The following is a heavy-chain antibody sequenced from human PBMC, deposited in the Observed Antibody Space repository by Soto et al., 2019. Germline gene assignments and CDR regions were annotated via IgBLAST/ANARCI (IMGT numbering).Heavy chain of an antibody. CDR2: IYHSGGT. CDR1: GNSISSGDY. Sequence: QVQLQESGPGLVKPSQTLSLTCTVSGNSISSGDYWSWIRQPPGKGLKWIGYIYHSGGTYYNPSLKSRVTMSVDTSQNQFSLKLSSVSAADTAVYYCARTKYYYDSTAYIFDYWGQGALVTVSS. J-gene: IGHJ4*02. CDR3: ARTKYYYDSTAYIFDY. D-gene: IGHD3-22*01. V-gene: IGHV4-30-4*01.